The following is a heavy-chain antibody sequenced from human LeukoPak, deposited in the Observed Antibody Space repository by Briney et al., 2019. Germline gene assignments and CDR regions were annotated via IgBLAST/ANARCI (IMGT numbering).Heavy chain of an antibody. CDR3: ARHKSLKDYVSASFDY. Sequence: SETLSLTCAVYGGSFSGYYWSWIRQPPGKGLEWIGEINHSGGTNYNPSLKSRVTISVDTSKNQFSLKLSSVTAADTAVYYCARHKSLKDYVSASFDYWGQGTLVTVSS. D-gene: IGHD3-10*02. CDR1: GGSFSGYY. J-gene: IGHJ4*02. V-gene: IGHV4-34*01. CDR2: INHSGGT.